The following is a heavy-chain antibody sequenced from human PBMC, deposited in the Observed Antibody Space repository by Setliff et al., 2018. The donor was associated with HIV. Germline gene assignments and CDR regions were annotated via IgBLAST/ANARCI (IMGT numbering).Heavy chain of an antibody. Sequence: GGSLRLSCAASGLTFSSYAMSWVRQAPGKGLEWVSSISGSGGSPYYADSMKGPFTISRDNSKNTLYLQMNSLRAEDSAVYYCARAESRGYYAIDAFDIWGQGTMVTVSS. CDR1: GLTFSSYA. CDR3: ARAESRGYYAIDAFDI. V-gene: IGHV3-23*01. D-gene: IGHD3-22*01. CDR2: ISGSGGSP. J-gene: IGHJ3*02.